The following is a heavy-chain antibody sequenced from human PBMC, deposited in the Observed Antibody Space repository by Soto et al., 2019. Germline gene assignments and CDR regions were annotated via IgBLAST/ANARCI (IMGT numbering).Heavy chain of an antibody. CDR1: GFTFSSYS. CDR3: ARAFGAAQINYYYYYGMDV. V-gene: IGHV3-21*01. Sequence: KPGGSLRLSCAASGFTFSSYSMNWVRQAPGKGLEWVSSISSSSSYIYYADSVKGRFTISRDNAKNSLYLQMNSLRAEDTAVYYCARAFGAAQINYYYYYGMDVWGQGTTVTV. J-gene: IGHJ6*02. CDR2: ISSSSSYI. D-gene: IGHD3-10*01.